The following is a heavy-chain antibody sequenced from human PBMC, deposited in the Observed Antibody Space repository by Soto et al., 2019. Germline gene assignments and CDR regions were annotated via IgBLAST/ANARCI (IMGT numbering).Heavy chain of an antibody. CDR2: ISGSGGST. CDR1: GFTFSSYA. D-gene: IGHD3-10*01. J-gene: IGHJ6*02. Sequence: GGSLRLSCAASGFTFSSYAMSWVRQAPGKGLEWVSAISGSGGSTYYADSVKGRFTISRDNSKNTLYLQMNSLRAEDTAVYYCAKVEGWFGENHYYGMDVWGQGTTVTVSS. CDR3: AKVEGWFGENHYYGMDV. V-gene: IGHV3-23*01.